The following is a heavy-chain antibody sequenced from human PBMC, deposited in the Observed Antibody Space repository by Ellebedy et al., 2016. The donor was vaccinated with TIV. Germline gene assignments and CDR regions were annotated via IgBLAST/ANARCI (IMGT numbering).Heavy chain of an antibody. D-gene: IGHD2-21*02. V-gene: IGHV3-48*04. CDR2: ISSRTTTT. J-gene: IGHJ3*01. CDR1: GLTFSRST. CDR3: ARYCTGGDCYDAFDL. Sequence: AGSLRLSXAASGLTFSRSTMTWVRQIPGKGLEWISYISSRTTTTYYADSVKGRFTISRDNAKNSVFLQMNSLRAEDTGIYYCARYCTGGDCYDAFDLWGQGTMVTVSS.